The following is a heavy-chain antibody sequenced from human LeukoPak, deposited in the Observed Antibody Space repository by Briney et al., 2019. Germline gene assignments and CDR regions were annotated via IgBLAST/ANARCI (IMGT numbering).Heavy chain of an antibody. D-gene: IGHD3-16*01. J-gene: IGHJ4*02. Sequence: PGGSLRLSCAASGFIFSSYAMSWVRQAPGKGLEWVSTISGSGGSTYYADSVKGRFTISRDNSKNTLYLQMNSLRAEDTAVYYCANVGESSGYWGQGTLVTVSS. CDR1: GFIFSSYA. CDR2: ISGSGGST. CDR3: ANVGESSGY. V-gene: IGHV3-23*01.